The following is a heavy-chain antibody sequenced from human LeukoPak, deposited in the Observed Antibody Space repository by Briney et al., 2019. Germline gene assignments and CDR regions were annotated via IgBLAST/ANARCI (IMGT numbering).Heavy chain of an antibody. D-gene: IGHD3-3*01. V-gene: IGHV1-46*01. J-gene: IGHJ4*02. Sequence: ASVKVSCKASGYTFTSYYMHWVRQAPGQGLEWMGIINPSGGSTSYAQKFQGRVTVTRDTSTSTVYMELSSLRSEDTAVYYCARGYSPGSYYDFWSGSGDYWGQGTLVTVSS. CDR1: GYTFTSYY. CDR3: ARGYSPGSYYDFWSGSGDY. CDR2: INPSGGST.